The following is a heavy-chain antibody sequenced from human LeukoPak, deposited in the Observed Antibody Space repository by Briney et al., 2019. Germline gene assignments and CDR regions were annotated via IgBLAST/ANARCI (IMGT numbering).Heavy chain of an antibody. Sequence: PGGSLRLSCAASGFIFSRYSMTWVRQAPGKGLEWVSYIGDSTTYYADPVKGRFTIFRDNVDNTLFLQMNSLRAEDTAVYYCARDGGSYYSGNWFDPWGQGTLVTVSS. J-gene: IGHJ5*02. V-gene: IGHV3-48*04. CDR2: IGDSTT. CDR1: GFIFSRYS. CDR3: ARDGGSYYSGNWFDP. D-gene: IGHD1-26*01.